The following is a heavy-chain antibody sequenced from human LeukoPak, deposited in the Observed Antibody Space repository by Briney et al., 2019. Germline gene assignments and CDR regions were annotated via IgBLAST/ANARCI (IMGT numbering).Heavy chain of an antibody. Sequence: GGSLRLSCAASGFTFSSYGMHWVRQAPGKGLEWVAFIRYDGSNKYYADSVKGRFTISRDNSKNPLYLQMNSLRAEDTAVYYCAKDQSEIAIHQTLDYWGQGTLVTVSS. CDR1: GFTFSSYG. CDR3: AKDQSEIAIHQTLDY. CDR2: IRYDGSNK. J-gene: IGHJ4*02. V-gene: IGHV3-30*02. D-gene: IGHD2-21*01.